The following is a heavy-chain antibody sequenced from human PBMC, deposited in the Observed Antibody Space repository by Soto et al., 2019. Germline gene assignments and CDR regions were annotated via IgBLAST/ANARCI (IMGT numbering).Heavy chain of an antibody. V-gene: IGHV5-51*01. CDR3: ARFPNWNYFDY. CDR1: LYSLTTDW. Sequence: GDSLKISCGASLYSLTTDWIAWVRQMPGKGLEWMWLIYPTDSDTRYNPSFQGQVTISADKSTNTAYLQSSSLKASDTAMYYCARFPNWNYFDYWGQGTLVTVSS. D-gene: IGHD1-20*01. J-gene: IGHJ4*02. CDR2: IYPTDSDT.